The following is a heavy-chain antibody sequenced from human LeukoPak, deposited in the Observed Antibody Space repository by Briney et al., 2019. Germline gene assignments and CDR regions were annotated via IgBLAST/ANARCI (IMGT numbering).Heavy chain of an antibody. CDR1: GITFTSYW. V-gene: IGHV3-7*01. CDR3: AGGWYEYYFVY. J-gene: IGHJ4*02. CDR2: INQNGTAK. Sequence: PGGSLRLSCAASGITFTSYWMTWLRQAPGKGLEWVANINQNGTAKYYVDSVKGRFTISRDSAKNSLYLQMSSLRAEDTAVYYCAGGWYEYYFVYWGEGTLGTVSS. D-gene: IGHD6-19*01.